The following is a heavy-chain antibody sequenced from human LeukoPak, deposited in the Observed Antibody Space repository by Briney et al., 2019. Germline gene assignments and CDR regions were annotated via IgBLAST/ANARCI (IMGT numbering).Heavy chain of an antibody. D-gene: IGHD2-15*01. CDR3: AKQLGYCSDGSCYFPY. CDR2: ASHDEVGK. J-gene: IGHJ4*02. V-gene: IGHV3-30*18. CDR1: GFTFSDYA. Sequence: GGSLRLSCVGSGFTFSDYAIHWVRQAPGKGLEWVAVASHDEVGKQFADSVQGRFTISRDNSKSTLCLQMNSLRAEDTAVYYCAKQLGYCSDGSCYFPYWGQGTLVTVSS.